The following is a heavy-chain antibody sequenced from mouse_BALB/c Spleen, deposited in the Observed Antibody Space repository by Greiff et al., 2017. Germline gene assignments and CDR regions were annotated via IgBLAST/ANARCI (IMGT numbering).Heavy chain of an antibody. CDR2: IYPGGGYT. CDR3: ARRSIYYGNYSWFAY. V-gene: IGHV1-63*02. CDR1: GYTFTNYW. D-gene: IGHD2-1*01. Sequence: QVQLKQSGAELVRPGTSVKISCKASGYTFTNYWLGWVKQRPGHGLEWIGDIYPGGGYTNYNEKFKGKATLTADTSSSTAYMQLSSLTSEDSAVYFCARRSIYYGNYSWFAYWGQGTLVTVSA. J-gene: IGHJ3*01.